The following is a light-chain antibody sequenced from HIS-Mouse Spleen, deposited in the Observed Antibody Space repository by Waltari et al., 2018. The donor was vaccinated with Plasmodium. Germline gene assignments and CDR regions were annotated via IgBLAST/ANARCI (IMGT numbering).Light chain of an antibody. J-gene: IGKJ2*01. CDR3: QQYGSSLYT. Sequence: TQSPGTLSLSPGERATLSCSDSQSVSSSYLAWYQQKPGQAPRLLIYGASSRATGIPDRFSGSGSGTDFTLTISRLEPEDFAVYYCQQYGSSLYTFGQGTKLEIK. CDR2: GAS. V-gene: IGKV3-20*01. CDR1: QSVSSSY.